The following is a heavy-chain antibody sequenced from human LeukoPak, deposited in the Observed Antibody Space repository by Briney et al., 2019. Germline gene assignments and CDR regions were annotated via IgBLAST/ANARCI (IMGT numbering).Heavy chain of an antibody. J-gene: IGHJ4*02. CDR2: ISSSSSYI. Sequence: GGSLRLSCAVSGFTFSSYSMNWVRQAPGKGLEWVSSISSSSSYIYYADSVKGRFTISRDNAKNSLYLQMNSLRAEDTAVYYCARDSPGPRTCDYWGQGTLVTVSS. CDR3: ARDSPGPRTCDY. V-gene: IGHV3-21*01. D-gene: IGHD1-14*01. CDR1: GFTFSSYS.